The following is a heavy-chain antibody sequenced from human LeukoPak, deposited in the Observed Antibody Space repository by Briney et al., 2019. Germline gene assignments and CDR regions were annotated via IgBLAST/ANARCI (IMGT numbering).Heavy chain of an antibody. D-gene: IGHD4-17*01. J-gene: IGHJ1*01. CDR3: ARDQWRVTTAYFQH. CDR2: ISSSSSHI. Sequence: GGSLRLSCAASGFTFSSYSMSWVRQAPGKGLEWVSSISSSSSHIYYADSVKGRFTISRDSAKNSLYLQMNSLRAEDTAVYYCARDQWRVTTAYFQHWGQGTLVTVSS. CDR1: GFTFSSYS. V-gene: IGHV3-21*01.